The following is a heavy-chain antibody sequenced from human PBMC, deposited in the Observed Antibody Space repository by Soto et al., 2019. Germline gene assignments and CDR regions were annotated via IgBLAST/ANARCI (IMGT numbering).Heavy chain of an antibody. V-gene: IGHV1-69*12. J-gene: IGHJ6*02. D-gene: IGHD3-10*01. CDR1: GGTFSSYA. Sequence: QVQLVQSGAEVKKPGSSVKVSCKASGGTFSSYAISWVRQAPGQGLEWMGGIIPIVGTVNYAQKFQGRVTITADECTSTAYMELSSLSPEDTAVYYCARECKASERVIEYYYHCGMDVWGQGTTVTVSS. CDR2: IIPIVGTV. CDR3: ARECKASERVIEYYYHCGMDV.